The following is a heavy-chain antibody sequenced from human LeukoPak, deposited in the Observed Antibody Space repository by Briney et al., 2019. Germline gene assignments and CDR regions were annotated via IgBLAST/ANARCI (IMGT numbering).Heavy chain of an antibody. D-gene: IGHD3-10*01. CDR2: ISSTSSYI. Sequence: GGSLRLSCAASGFTFSSYMNWVRQAPGKGLEWVSSISSTSSYIYYADSVKGRFTISRDNAKNSLYLQMNSLRDEDTAVYYCARDAHEYGSGSYYVGAWGQGTLVTVSS. CDR3: ARDAHEYGSGSYYVGA. CDR1: GFTFSSY. J-gene: IGHJ5*02. V-gene: IGHV3-21*04.